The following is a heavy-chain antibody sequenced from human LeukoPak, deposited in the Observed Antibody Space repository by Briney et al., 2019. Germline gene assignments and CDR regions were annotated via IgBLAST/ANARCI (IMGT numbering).Heavy chain of an antibody. CDR3: ARDLPAPVVL. Sequence: SVKVSCKASGGTFSSYAISWVRQAPGQGREWMGRIIPILGIANYAQKFQGRVTITADKSTSTAYMELSSLRSEDTAVYYCARDLPAPVVLWGQGTLVTVSS. CDR1: GGTFSSYA. J-gene: IGHJ4*02. V-gene: IGHV1-69*04. D-gene: IGHD2-2*01. CDR2: IIPILGIA.